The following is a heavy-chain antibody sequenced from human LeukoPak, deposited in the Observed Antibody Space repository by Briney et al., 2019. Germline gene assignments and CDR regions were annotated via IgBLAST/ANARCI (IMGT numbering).Heavy chain of an antibody. CDR2: ISYDGSNK. V-gene: IGHV3-30*18. D-gene: IGHD3-22*01. CDR3: AKVLEGGYYYESSGYPNKEMFDY. Sequence: GGSLRLSCAASGFTFSSYGMHWVRQAPGKGLEWVAVISYDGSNKYYADSVKGRFTISRDNSKNTLYLQMNSLRAEDTAVYYCAKVLEGGYYYESSGYPNKEMFDYWGQGTLVTVSS. CDR1: GFTFSSYG. J-gene: IGHJ4*02.